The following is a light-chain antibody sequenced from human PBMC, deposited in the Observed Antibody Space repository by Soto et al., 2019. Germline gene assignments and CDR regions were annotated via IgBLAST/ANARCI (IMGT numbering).Light chain of an antibody. V-gene: IGLV2-14*01. CDR1: SSDVGAYNY. Sequence: QSALTQPASVSGSHGQSITISCSGTSSDVGAYNYVSWYQQYPGKAPKLMIYHVTDRPSGVSNRFSGSKSGNTASLTISGLQAEDEADYYCCSYTTSNTFVFGTGTKVTVL. J-gene: IGLJ1*01. CDR2: HVT. CDR3: CSYTTSNTFV.